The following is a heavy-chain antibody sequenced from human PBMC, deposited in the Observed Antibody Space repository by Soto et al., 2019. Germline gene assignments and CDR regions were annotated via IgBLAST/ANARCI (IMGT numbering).Heavy chain of an antibody. J-gene: IGHJ4*02. CDR3: AKDHYCSSTSCSFDY. CDR2: ISGSGGST. D-gene: IGHD2-2*01. CDR1: GFTFSSYA. V-gene: IGHV3-23*01. Sequence: EVQLLESGGGLVQPGGSLRLSCAASGFTFSSYAMSWVRQAPGKGLEWVSVISGSGGSTYYADSVKGRFTISRDNSKNTLYLQMNSLRAEDTAVYYCAKDHYCSSTSCSFDYWGQGTLVTVSS.